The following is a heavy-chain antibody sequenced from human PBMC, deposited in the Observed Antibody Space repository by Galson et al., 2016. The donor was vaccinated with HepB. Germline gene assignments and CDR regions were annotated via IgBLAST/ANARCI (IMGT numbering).Heavy chain of an antibody. CDR2: IGGNGGNT. Sequence: SLRLSCAASGFTFRSYAMSWVRQAPGKGLEWVSVIGGNGGNTYYADSVKGRFTISRDNSKNTLYLQINSLTADDTAVYYCAKDRRSIFDPMGIDYWGQGTLVTVSS. CDR1: GFTFRSYA. J-gene: IGHJ4*02. CDR3: AKDRRSIFDPMGIDY. V-gene: IGHV3-23*01. D-gene: IGHD3-3*01.